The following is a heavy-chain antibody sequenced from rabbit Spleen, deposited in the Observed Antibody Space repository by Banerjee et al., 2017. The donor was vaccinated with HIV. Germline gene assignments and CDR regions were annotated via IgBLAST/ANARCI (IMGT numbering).Heavy chain of an antibody. V-gene: IGHV1S45*01. CDR3: ARDSGTSFSSYGMDL. CDR2: IGAGVTYTT. J-gene: IGHJ6*01. D-gene: IGHD8-1*01. CDR1: GFSFSYSDY. Sequence: QEQLEESGRGLVRPEGSLQISCTASGFSFSYSDYMCWVRQPPGKGPEWIACIGAGVTYTTYYATWAKGRFTISKTSSTTVTLQMTSLTAADTATYFCARDSGTSFSSYGMDLWGPGTLVTVS.